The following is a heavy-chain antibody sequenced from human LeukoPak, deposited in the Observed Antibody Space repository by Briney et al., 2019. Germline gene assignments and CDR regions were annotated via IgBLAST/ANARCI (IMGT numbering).Heavy chain of an antibody. Sequence: SETLSLTCTVSGGSISSSSYYWGWIRQPPGKGLEWIGSIYYSGSTYYNPSLKSRVTISVDTSKNQFSLKLSSVTAADTAVYYCARGHQKDYGDPYWYFDLWGRGTLVTVSS. D-gene: IGHD4-17*01. CDR2: IYYSGST. V-gene: IGHV4-39*01. J-gene: IGHJ2*01. CDR1: GGSISSSSYY. CDR3: ARGHQKDYGDPYWYFDL.